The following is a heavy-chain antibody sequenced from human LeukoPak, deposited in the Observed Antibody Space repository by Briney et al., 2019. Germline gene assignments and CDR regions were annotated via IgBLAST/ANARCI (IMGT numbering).Heavy chain of an antibody. J-gene: IGHJ5*02. CDR2: IYYSGSY. V-gene: IGHV4-59*08. D-gene: IGHD4-17*01. Sequence: TAAMTLSLTWSMCVVSVRSEYWGWIRLPPGKRLECIGYIYYSGSYNYNRSLKSRVTMSVDTSKNPFSLKLTSVTDADTAVYYCARRLRQNLFDPWGQGTLVTVSS. CDR3: ARRLRQNLFDP. CDR1: VVSVRSEY.